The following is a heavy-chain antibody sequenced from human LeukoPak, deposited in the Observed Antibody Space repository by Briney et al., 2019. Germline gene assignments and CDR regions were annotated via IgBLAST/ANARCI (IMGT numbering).Heavy chain of an antibody. CDR2: IIPIFGTA. CDR3: ASGPSVPAAIPYYFDY. D-gene: IGHD2-2*01. Sequence: GASVKVSCKASGGTFSSYAISWVRQAPGQGLEWMGGIIPIFGTANYAQKFQGRVTITTDESTSTAYMELSSLRSEDTAVYYCASGPSVPAAIPYYFDYWGQGTLVTVPS. CDR1: GGTFSSYA. J-gene: IGHJ4*02. V-gene: IGHV1-69*05.